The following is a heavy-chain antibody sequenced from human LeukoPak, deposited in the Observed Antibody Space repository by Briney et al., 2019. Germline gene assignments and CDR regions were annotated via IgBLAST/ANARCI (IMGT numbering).Heavy chain of an antibody. Sequence: ASVKVSCKASGYTFTGYYMHWVRQAPGQGLEWMGWINPNSGGTNYAQKFQGRVTITADKSTSTAYMELSSLRSEDTAVYYCARDRSRDGYNYDYWGQGTLVTVSS. CDR2: INPNSGGT. J-gene: IGHJ4*02. CDR1: GYTFTGYY. CDR3: ARDRSRDGYNYDY. V-gene: IGHV1-2*02. D-gene: IGHD5-24*01.